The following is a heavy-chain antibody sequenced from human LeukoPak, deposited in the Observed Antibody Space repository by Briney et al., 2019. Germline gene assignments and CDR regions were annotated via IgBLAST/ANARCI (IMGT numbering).Heavy chain of an antibody. Sequence: PSETLSLTCTVSGGSISNYYWSWIRQPPGKGLEWIGYIYYSGTTNYNPSLKSRVTISVDTSKNQFSLKLNSVTAADTAVYYCARGVYIAAAQYGYWGQGTLVAVSS. CDR1: GGSISNYY. J-gene: IGHJ4*02. CDR2: IYYSGTT. CDR3: ARGVYIAAAQYGY. V-gene: IGHV4-59*01. D-gene: IGHD6-13*01.